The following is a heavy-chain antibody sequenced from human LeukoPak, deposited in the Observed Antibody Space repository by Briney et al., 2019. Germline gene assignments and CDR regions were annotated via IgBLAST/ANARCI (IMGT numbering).Heavy chain of an antibody. Sequence: GGSLRLSCAASGFTFSSYGMHWVRQAPGKGLEWVAVISYDGSNKYYADSVKGRFTISRDNSKNTLYLQMNSLRAEDTAVYYCAKSNNSYSYGSLFDYWGQGTLVTVSS. D-gene: IGHD5-18*01. V-gene: IGHV3-30*18. CDR1: GFTFSSYG. J-gene: IGHJ4*02. CDR3: AKSNNSYSYGSLFDY. CDR2: ISYDGSNK.